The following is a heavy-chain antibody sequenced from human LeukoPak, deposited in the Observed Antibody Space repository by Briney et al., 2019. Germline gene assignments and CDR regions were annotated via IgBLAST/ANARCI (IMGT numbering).Heavy chain of an antibody. CDR2: IYWDDYK. V-gene: IGHV2-5*02. D-gene: IGHD6-19*01. J-gene: IGHJ4*02. CDR3: ALRADSTVWYSIDY. CDR1: GFSLSTSGVG. Sequence: SGPTLVNPTQTLSLTCTFSGFSLSTSGVGVAWIRQPPGQALEWLALIYWDDYKRYSPSLKSRLTITKDTSKNQVVLTMTNMDPVDTATYYCALRADSTVWYSIDYWGQGTLVTVSS.